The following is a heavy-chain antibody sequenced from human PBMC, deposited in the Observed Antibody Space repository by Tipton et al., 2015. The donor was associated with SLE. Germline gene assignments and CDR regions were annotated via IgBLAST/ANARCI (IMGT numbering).Heavy chain of an antibody. D-gene: IGHD5-18*01. J-gene: IGHJ6*02. CDR2: IFYTGST. CDR1: GASVSSAGHW. V-gene: IGHV4-61*08. CDR3: ARISVDTTMAQRVDYGMDV. Sequence: TLSLTCAVSGASVSSAGHWWTWVRQPPGKGLEWIGSIFYTGSTTYNPSLKSRLTMSVDTPKNQFSLKLTSVTAADTAVYYCARISVDTTMAQRVDYGMDVWGQGTTVTVSS.